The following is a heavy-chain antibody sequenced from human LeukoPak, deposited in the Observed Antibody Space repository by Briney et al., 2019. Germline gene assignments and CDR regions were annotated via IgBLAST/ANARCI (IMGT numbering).Heavy chain of an antibody. V-gene: IGHV3-7*01. CDR2: IKYDGSEK. CDR3: ARSSGTGWFDP. CDR1: GFTVSSND. D-gene: IGHD1-1*01. Sequence: GGSLRLSCAVSGFTVSSNDMSWVRQAAGKGLEWVANIKYDGSEKYYGDFVKGRFTISRDNAENTLYLQMNSLRAEDTAVYYCARSSGTGWFDPWGQGILVTVSS. J-gene: IGHJ5*02.